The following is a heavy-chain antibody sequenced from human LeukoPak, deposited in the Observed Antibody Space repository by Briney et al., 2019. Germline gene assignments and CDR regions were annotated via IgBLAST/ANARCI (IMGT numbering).Heavy chain of an antibody. J-gene: IGHJ6*02. D-gene: IGHD6-13*01. V-gene: IGHV3-33*08. Sequence: GGSLRLSCAASGFTFSSYGMHWVRQAPGKGLEWVAVIWYDGSNKYYADSVKGRFTNSRDNSKNTLYLQMNSLRAEDTAVYYCATGGDSSSWYSNYYYGMDVWGQGTTVTVSS. CDR1: GFTFSSYG. CDR3: ATGGDSSSWYSNYYYGMDV. CDR2: IWYDGSNK.